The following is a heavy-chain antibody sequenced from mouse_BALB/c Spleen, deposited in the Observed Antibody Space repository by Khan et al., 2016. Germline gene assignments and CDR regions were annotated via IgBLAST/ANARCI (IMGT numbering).Heavy chain of an antibody. CDR1: GYSITSDYA. Sequence: EVQLQESGPGLVKPSQSLSLTCTVTGYSITSDYAWNWIRQFPGNKLEWMGYISYSGSASYNPYLKSRISITRATSKNQFFLQLSSVTSEDTATYYCVHYYGCWYFDVWGAGTTVTVSS. CDR2: ISYSGSA. D-gene: IGHD1-1*01. J-gene: IGHJ1*01. V-gene: IGHV3-2*02. CDR3: VHYYGCWYFDV.